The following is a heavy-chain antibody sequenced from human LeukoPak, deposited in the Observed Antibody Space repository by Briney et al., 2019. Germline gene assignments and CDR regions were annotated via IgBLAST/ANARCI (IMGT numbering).Heavy chain of an antibody. J-gene: IGHJ4*02. D-gene: IGHD2-2*01. CDR3: ASEYELLTVN. CDR1: GDSVSSNSAA. V-gene: IGHV6-1*01. Sequence: PSQTLSLTCAISGDSVSSNSAAWNWIRQSPSRGLEWLGRTYYRSKWYNDYAVSVKSRITIKPDTSKNQFSLKLSSVTAADTAVYYCASEYELLTVNWGQGTLVTVSS. CDR2: TYYRSKWYN.